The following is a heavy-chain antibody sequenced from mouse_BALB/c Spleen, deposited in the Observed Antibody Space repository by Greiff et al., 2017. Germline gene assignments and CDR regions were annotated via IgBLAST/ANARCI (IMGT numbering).Heavy chain of an antibody. V-gene: IGHV3-6*02. J-gene: IGHJ3*01. D-gene: IGHD2-2*01. CDR1: GYSITSGYY. Sequence: DVQLQESGPGLVKPSQSLSLTCSVTGYSITSGYYWYWIRQFPGNKLEWMGYISYDGSNNYNPSLKNRISITRDTSKNQFFLKLNSVTTEDTATYYCARGGYDGAFAYWGQGTLVTVSA. CDR3: ARGGYDGAFAY. CDR2: ISYDGSN.